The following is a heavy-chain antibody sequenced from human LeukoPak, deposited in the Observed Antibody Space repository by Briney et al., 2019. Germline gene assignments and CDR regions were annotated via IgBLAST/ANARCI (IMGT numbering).Heavy chain of an antibody. D-gene: IGHD3-3*01. CDR2: IRYDGREI. CDR3: ARENVDYDFWSGYPNWFDP. J-gene: IGHJ5*02. Sequence: GGSLRLSCVASGFTFRSFWLSWVRQPPGKGLEWVANIRYDGREIHYVGSVKGRFTISRDNAKKSLYLQMNSLRAEDTAVYYCARENVDYDFWSGYPNWFDPWGQGTLVTVSS. V-gene: IGHV3-7*05. CDR1: GFTFRSFW.